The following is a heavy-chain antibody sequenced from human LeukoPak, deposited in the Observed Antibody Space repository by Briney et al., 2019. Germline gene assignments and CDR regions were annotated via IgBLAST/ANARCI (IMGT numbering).Heavy chain of an antibody. CDR1: GYSISSGYY. V-gene: IGHV4-38-2*01. J-gene: IGHJ4*02. Sequence: SETLSLTCAVSGYSISSGYYWGWIRQPPGEGLECIGSIYHSGSTYYNPSLKSRVTISVDTSKNQFSLKLSSVTAADTAVYSCARVGMVRGVIMSYCRYFDYWGEGTLVTVSS. CDR2: IYHSGST. D-gene: IGHD3-10*01. CDR3: ARVGMVRGVIMSYCRYFDY.